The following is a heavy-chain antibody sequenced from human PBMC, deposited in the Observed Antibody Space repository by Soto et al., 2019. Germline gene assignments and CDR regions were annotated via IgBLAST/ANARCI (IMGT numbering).Heavy chain of an antibody. CDR1: GFTFSSDA. V-gene: IGHV3-23*01. CDR3: AKELDITMIVVVISPFDY. D-gene: IGHD3-22*01. J-gene: IGHJ4*02. CDR2: ISGSGGST. Sequence: PGGSLRLSCAASGFTFSSDAMSWVRQAPGKGLEWVSAISGSGGSTYYADSVRGRFTISRDNSKNTLYLQMNSLGAEDTAVYYCAKELDITMIVVVISPFDYWGQGTLVTVSS.